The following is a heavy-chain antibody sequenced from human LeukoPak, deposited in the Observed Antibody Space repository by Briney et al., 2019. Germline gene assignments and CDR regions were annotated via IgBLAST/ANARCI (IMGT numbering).Heavy chain of an antibody. CDR3: ARVEQWLVYY. Sequence: AETLSLTCTVSGGSISSSSYYWGWIRQPPWKGLEWIGSIYYSGSTYYNPSLKSRVTISVDTSKNQFSLKLSSVTAADTAVYYCARVEQWLVYYWGQGTLVTVSS. CDR1: GGSISSSSYY. D-gene: IGHD6-19*01. J-gene: IGHJ4*02. CDR2: IYYSGST. V-gene: IGHV4-39*07.